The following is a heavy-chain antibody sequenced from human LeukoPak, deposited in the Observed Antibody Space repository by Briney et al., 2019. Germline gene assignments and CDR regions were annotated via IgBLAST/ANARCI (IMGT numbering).Heavy chain of an antibody. Sequence: SETLSLTCTVSGGSISNCYWSWIRQPPGKGLECIGYIYYSGSTNYNPSLKSRVTISVDTSKNQFSLKLSSVTATDTAVYYCARHGGYSSPYLHWGQGTLVTVSS. V-gene: IGHV4-59*08. CDR2: IYYSGST. CDR3: ARHGGYSSPYLH. D-gene: IGHD6-13*01. J-gene: IGHJ1*01. CDR1: GGSISNCY.